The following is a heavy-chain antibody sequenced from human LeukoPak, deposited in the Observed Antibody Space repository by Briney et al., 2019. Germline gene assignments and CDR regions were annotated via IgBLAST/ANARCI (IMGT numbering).Heavy chain of an antibody. V-gene: IGHV3-11*01. CDR3: ARLHDFWSGQSLPAY. CDR1: GFSFRDYY. CDR2: VSRSGSDK. D-gene: IGHD3-3*01. J-gene: IGHJ4*02. Sequence: GGSLRLSCAASGFSFRDYYMSWIRQAPGKGLEWVSDVSRSGSDKDHAASVEGRFTISRDNAQNSLYLQMNSLRDEDTAMYYCARLHDFWSGQSLPAYWGQGTLVTVSA.